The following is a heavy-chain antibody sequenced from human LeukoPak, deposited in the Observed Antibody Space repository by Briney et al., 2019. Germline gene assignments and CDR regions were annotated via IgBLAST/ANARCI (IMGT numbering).Heavy chain of an antibody. CDR2: LNDDGSTT. Sequence: GGTLRLSCAASGFTFSRSWMNWVGQSPGQGLVGVSRLNDDGSTTTYAASVKGRFTISRDNAKNTLYLQMNSQRAEDTAVYYCARALGSPLDFWGQGTLVTVSS. CDR1: GFTFSRSW. V-gene: IGHV3-74*01. J-gene: IGHJ4*02. CDR3: ARALGSPLDF. D-gene: IGHD1-26*01.